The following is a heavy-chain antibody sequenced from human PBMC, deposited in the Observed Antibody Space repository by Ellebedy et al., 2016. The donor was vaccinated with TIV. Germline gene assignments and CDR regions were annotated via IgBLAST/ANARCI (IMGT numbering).Heavy chain of an antibody. CDR1: GYTFTSYY. D-gene: IGHD3-10*01. CDR3: ARVGWLTYYYGSGSYEMDV. Sequence: ASVKVSXKASGYTFTSYYMHWVRQAPGQGLEWMGIINPSGGSTSYAQKFQGRVTMTRDTSTSTVYMELSSLRSEDTAVYYCARVGWLTYYYGSGSYEMDVWGQGTTVTVSS. J-gene: IGHJ6*02. V-gene: IGHV1-46*01. CDR2: INPSGGST.